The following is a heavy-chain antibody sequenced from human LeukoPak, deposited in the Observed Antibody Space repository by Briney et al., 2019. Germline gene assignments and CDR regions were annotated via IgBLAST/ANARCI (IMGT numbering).Heavy chain of an antibody. V-gene: IGHV4-4*02. CDR1: GASISGTDW. D-gene: IGHD2-21*01. CDR2: IYHTGST. Sequence: SETLSLTCAVSGASISGTDWWSWVRQPPGKGLEWIGEIYHTGSTNYNPSLESRVTISVDKSKSHFSLKVTSVTAADTAIYHCARVVGNTNFDSWGQGALVTVSS. CDR3: ARVVGNTNFDS. J-gene: IGHJ4*02.